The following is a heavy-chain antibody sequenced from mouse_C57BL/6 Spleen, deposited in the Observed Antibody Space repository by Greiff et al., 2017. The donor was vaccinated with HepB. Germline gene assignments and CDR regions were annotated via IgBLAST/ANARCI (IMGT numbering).Heavy chain of an antibody. CDR2: IHPNSGST. J-gene: IGHJ3*01. CDR3: ARATTVGGFAY. V-gene: IGHV1-64*01. Sequence: QVHVKQPGAELVKPGASVKLSCKASGYTFTSYWMHWVKQRPGQGLEWIGMIHPNSGSTNYNEKFKSKATLTVDKSSSTAYMQLSSLTSEDSAVYYCARATTVGGFAYWGQGTLVTVSA. CDR1: GYTFTSYW. D-gene: IGHD1-1*01.